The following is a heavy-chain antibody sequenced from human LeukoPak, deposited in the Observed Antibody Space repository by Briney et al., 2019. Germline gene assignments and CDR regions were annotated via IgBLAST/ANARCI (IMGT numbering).Heavy chain of an antibody. J-gene: IGHJ4*02. CDR1: GYNFISYW. D-gene: IGHD6-19*01. CDR3: ARRLGNSGWYTDY. Sequence: GESLKISCKGSGYNFISYWIGWVRQMPGKGLEWMGIIYPGDSYTRYSPSFQDQVTMSADKSISTAYLQWTSLKASDTAMYYCARRLGNSGWYTDYWGQGTLVTVSS. V-gene: IGHV5-51*01. CDR2: IYPGDSYT.